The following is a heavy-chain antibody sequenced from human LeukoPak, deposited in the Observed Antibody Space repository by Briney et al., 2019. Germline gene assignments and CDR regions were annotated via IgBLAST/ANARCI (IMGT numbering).Heavy chain of an antibody. D-gene: IGHD3-10*01. J-gene: IGHJ3*02. CDR1: GFTLSTYD. V-gene: IGHV3-13*01. Sequence: GGSLRLSCAASGFTLSTYDMHWVRQVTGEALEWVSMIYEAGNTYYTGSVKGRFTISRENAKNSLYLQMHGLTAGDTAVYYCAREMSGSNDAFDIWGPGTMVTVSS. CDR3: AREMSGSNDAFDI. CDR2: IYEAGNT.